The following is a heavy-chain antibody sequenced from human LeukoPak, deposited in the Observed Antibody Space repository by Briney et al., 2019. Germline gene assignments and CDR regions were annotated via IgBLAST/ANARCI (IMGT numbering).Heavy chain of an antibody. CDR2: ISGSGGST. CDR1: GFTFSGYA. D-gene: IGHD1-26*01. J-gene: IGHJ4*02. CDR3: AKDYSVVGATAPFDS. Sequence: GGSLRLSCAASGFTFSGYAMSWVRQAPGKGLEWVSAISGSGGSTYYADSVKGRFTISRDNSKNTLYLQMNSLRAEDTAVYYCAKDYSVVGATAPFDSWGQGTLVTVSS. V-gene: IGHV3-23*01.